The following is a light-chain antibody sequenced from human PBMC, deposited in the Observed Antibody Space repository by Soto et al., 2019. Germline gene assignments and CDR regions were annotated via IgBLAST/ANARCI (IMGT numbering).Light chain of an antibody. Sequence: DIEMTQSPSSLSPSVGDRFTITCQASQDISNFLNWYKQKPGKAPKLLIYDASGLEAGVPSRFSGSGSGTDFTFTISSLQPEDIATYYCQQYDNLPTFGQGTRLEVK. CDR2: DAS. CDR3: QQYDNLPT. V-gene: IGKV1-33*01. J-gene: IGKJ5*01. CDR1: QDISNF.